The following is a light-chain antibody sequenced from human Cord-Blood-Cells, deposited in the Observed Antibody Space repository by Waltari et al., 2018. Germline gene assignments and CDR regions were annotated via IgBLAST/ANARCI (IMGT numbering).Light chain of an antibody. CDR2: EGR. J-gene: IGLJ2*01. CDR3: SSYAGSNNLV. CDR1: SSDVGGYNY. Sequence: QSALTQPPSASGSPGQSVTISCTGTSSDVGGYNYVSWYQQHPAKAPKLMIYEGRKRPPVVPDRFSGSKSGNTASLTVSGLQAEDEADYYCSSYAGSNNLVFGGGTKLTVL. V-gene: IGLV2-8*01.